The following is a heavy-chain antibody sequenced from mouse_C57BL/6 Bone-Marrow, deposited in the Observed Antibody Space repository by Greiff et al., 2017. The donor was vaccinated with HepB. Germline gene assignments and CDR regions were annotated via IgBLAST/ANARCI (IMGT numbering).Heavy chain of an antibody. Sequence: VQLQQSVAELVRPGASVKLSCTASGFNIKNTYMHWVKQRPGQGLEWIGMIHPNSGSTNYNEKFKSKATLTVDKSSSTAYMQLSSLTSEDSAVYYCVYDYDRGPAYWGQGTLVTVSA. CDR3: VYDYDRGPAY. D-gene: IGHD2-4*01. CDR1: GFNIKNTY. CDR2: IHPNSGST. J-gene: IGHJ3*01. V-gene: IGHV1-64*01.